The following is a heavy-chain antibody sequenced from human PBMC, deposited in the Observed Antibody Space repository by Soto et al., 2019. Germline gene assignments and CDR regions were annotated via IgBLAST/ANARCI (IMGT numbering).Heavy chain of an antibody. Sequence: GASVKVSCKASGYTFTSYYMHWVRQAPGQGLEWMGIINPSGGSTSYAQKFQGRVTMTRDMSTSTVYMELSSLRSEDTAVYYCARVGMVRGPTGYYYYMDVWGKGTTVTVSS. CDR3: ARVGMVRGPTGYYYYMDV. V-gene: IGHV1-46*03. CDR1: GYTFTSYY. J-gene: IGHJ6*03. CDR2: INPSGGST. D-gene: IGHD3-10*01.